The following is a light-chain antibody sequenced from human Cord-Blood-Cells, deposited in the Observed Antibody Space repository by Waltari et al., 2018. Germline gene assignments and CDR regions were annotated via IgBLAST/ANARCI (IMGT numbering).Light chain of an antibody. CDR3: QQYDSTPYT. Sequence: DIVMTQSPDSLAVSLGERATINCKSSQSVLYSSNNKNYLAWYQQKPGQPPKLHIYWSSTRESGVPDRFSGSGSGTDFTLTISRLQAEDVAVYDCQQYDSTPYTFGQGTKLEIK. CDR2: WSS. CDR1: QSVLYSSNNKNY. V-gene: IGKV4-1*01. J-gene: IGKJ2*01.